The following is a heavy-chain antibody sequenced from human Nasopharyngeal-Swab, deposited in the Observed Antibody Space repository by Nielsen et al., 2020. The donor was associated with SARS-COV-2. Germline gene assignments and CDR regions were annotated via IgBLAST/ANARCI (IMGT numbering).Heavy chain of an antibody. Sequence: SDTLSPPFAVYGGSLSGSYWTWIPKPPGKGLEWIGVFEQIGFTKYNPSLKSPVSISLDTSKNQVSLKVSSVTAADTAVYYCARTFCTTSSCSYYFDSWGQGNLVTVSS. CDR1: GGSLSGSY. D-gene: IGHD2-2*01. V-gene: IGHV4-34*01. J-gene: IGHJ4*02. CDR3: ARTFCTTSSCSYYFDS. CDR2: FEQIGFT.